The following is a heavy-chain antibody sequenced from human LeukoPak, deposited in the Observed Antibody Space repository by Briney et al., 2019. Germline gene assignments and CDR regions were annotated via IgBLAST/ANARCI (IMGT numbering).Heavy chain of an antibody. Sequence: SETLSLTCTVSGDSFSAYYWSWIRQPPGRGLEWIGYIYSSGNTNYNPSLKSRVTISVGTSKKQHFLKLTSVTAADTAVYYCAIHTNVDISSFMDVWGKGTTVTVSS. CDR1: GDSFSAYY. CDR3: AIHTNVDISSFMDV. J-gene: IGHJ6*03. V-gene: IGHV4-4*09. CDR2: IYSSGNT. D-gene: IGHD2-8*01.